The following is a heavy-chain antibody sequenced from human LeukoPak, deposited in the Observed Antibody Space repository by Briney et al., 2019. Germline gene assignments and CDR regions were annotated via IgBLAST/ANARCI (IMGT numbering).Heavy chain of an antibody. J-gene: IGHJ4*02. Sequence: PGGSLRLSCAASGVTLSDYAMSWVRQAPGKGLECVSSIRGSVETTYYADSAKGRFTISRDRSKNTLHLVMNSLRDEDTAVYYCAIDDSSGHTSGFGYWGQGILVTVSS. CDR3: AIDDSSGHTSGFGY. V-gene: IGHV3-23*01. CDR1: GVTLSDYA. D-gene: IGHD5-18*01. CDR2: IRGSVETT.